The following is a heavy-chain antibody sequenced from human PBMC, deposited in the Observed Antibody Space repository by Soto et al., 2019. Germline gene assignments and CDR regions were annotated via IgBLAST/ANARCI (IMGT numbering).Heavy chain of an antibody. CDR2: INYRGST. CDR3: AATSLVGATVFDY. V-gene: IGHV4-31*03. CDR1: GGSISSGGYY. D-gene: IGHD1-26*01. Sequence: QVQLQESGPGLVKPSQTLSLTCTVSGGSISSGGYYWSWIRQHQGKGLEWFGSINYRGSTYYNPPLRSRVTISVDTSKNQFSQTLNSVTAADTAVYYCAATSLVGATVFDYWGQGTLVTVSS. J-gene: IGHJ4*02.